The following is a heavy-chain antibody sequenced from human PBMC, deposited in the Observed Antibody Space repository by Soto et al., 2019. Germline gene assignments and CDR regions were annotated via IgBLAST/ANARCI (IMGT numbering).Heavy chain of an antibody. J-gene: IGHJ4*02. Sequence: GGSLRLSCAASGFTFSSYEMNWVRQAPGKGLEWVSYISSSGSTIYYADSVKGRFTISRDNAKNSLYLQMNSLRAEDTDVYYCAREAHCGAAAGRFFDYWGQGTLVTVSS. D-gene: IGHD6-13*01. CDR3: AREAHCGAAAGRFFDY. CDR1: GFTFSSYE. CDR2: ISSSGSTI. V-gene: IGHV3-48*03.